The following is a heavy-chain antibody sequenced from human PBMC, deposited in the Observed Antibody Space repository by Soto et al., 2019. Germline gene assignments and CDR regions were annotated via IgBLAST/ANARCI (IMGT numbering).Heavy chain of an antibody. CDR3: ARVSYGSGSYRHFDY. CDR2: IYYSGST. V-gene: IGHV4-59*01. CDR1: DGYISSYY. J-gene: IGHJ4*02. D-gene: IGHD3-10*01. Sequence: PFETQSHPSTVSDGYISSYYWRWIRQTPGKGLEWIGYIYYSGSTNYNPSLKSRVTISVDTSKNQFSLKLSSVTAADTAVYYCARVSYGSGSYRHFDYWGQGTLVTVSS.